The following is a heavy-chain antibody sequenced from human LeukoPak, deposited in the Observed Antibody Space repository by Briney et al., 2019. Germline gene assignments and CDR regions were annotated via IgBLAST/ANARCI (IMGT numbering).Heavy chain of an antibody. J-gene: IGHJ6*02. D-gene: IGHD3-10*01. CDR1: GGSFSGYY. V-gene: IGHV4-34*01. CDR3: ARGPIGSYCYYGMDV. Sequence: SETLSLTCAVYGGSFSGYYWSWIRQPPAKGPEWIGEINHSGSTNYNPSLKSRVTISVDTSKNQFSLKLSSVTAADTAVYYCARGPIGSYCYYGMDVWGQGTTVTVSS. CDR2: INHSGST.